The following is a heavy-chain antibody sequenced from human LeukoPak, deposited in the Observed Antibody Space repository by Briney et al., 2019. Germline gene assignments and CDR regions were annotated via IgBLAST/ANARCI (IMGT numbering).Heavy chain of an antibody. D-gene: IGHD6-19*01. CDR1: GFTFSSYG. CDR2: ISSSGGTT. Sequence: PGGSLRLSCVASGFTFSSYGMSWVRQAPWKGLEWVSAISSSGGTTYYADSVKGRFTISRDNSKNTLYLQMNSQRAEDTAVYYCAKDRGTGYSSGWSFDWWGQGTLVTVSS. CDR3: AKDRGTGYSSGWSFDW. V-gene: IGHV3-23*01. J-gene: IGHJ4*02.